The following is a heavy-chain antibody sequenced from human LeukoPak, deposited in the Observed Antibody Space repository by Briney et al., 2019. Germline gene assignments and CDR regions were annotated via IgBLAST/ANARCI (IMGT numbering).Heavy chain of an antibody. CDR2: IYNSGST. V-gene: IGHV3-66*04. J-gene: IGHJ4*01. CDR1: GFTVGYNY. D-gene: IGHD1-14*01. Sequence: GGSLRLSCAASGFTVGYNYMTWVRQAPGKGLEWVAAIYNSGSTYYADSVKGRFTISRDNSKNTMYLQMNSLKGEDTAVYYCARRSNPPGRIDHXXXGTLVTVSS. CDR3: ARRSNPPGRIDH.